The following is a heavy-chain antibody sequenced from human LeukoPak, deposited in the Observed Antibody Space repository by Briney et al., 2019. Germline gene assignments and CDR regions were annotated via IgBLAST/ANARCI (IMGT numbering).Heavy chain of an antibody. CDR2: IRYNRDNK. CDR3: AKRVVIRSTDYFYYYIHV. V-gene: IGHV3-30*02. Sequence: GGSLRLSCEASGFSFSDYGMHWVRQAPGKGLEWVAFIRYNRDNKYYADSVKGRFTVSRDNSQSTLYLQMNSLRVEDTAVYYCAKRVVIRSTDYFYYYIHVWGKGTTVTVSS. D-gene: IGHD3-3*01. CDR1: GFSFSDYG. J-gene: IGHJ6*03.